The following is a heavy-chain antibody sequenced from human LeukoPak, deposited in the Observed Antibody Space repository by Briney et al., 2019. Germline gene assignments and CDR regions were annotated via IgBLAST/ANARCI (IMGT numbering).Heavy chain of an antibody. Sequence: GGSLRLSCAGSGFSFSGYWMHWVRQAPAKGLVWVSRINSDGSTTNYADSVKGRFTISRDNAKNTLYLQMNSLRAEDTAVYYCAREGLSWFDPWGQGTLVTVSS. V-gene: IGHV3-74*01. CDR3: AREGLSWFDP. CDR2: INSDGSTT. J-gene: IGHJ5*02. CDR1: GFSFSGYW.